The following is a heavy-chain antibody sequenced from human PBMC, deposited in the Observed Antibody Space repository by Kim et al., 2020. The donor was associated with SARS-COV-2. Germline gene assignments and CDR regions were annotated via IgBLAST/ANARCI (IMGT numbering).Heavy chain of an antibody. Sequence: SETLSLTCTVSGGSISSYYWSWIRQPPGKGLEWIGYIYYSGSTNYNLSLKSRVTISVDTSKNQFSLKLSYVTAADTAVYYCARDGPTTGTTLSFFDIWGQGTMVTVSS. J-gene: IGHJ3*02. D-gene: IGHD1-1*01. CDR2: IYYSGST. CDR3: ARDGPTTGTTLSFFDI. V-gene: IGHV4-59*01. CDR1: GGSISSYY.